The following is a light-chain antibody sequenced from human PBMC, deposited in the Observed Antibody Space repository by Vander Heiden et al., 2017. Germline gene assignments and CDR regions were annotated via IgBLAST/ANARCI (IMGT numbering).Light chain of an antibody. J-gene: IGLJ2*01. V-gene: IGLV3-21*02. CDR1: NIGTKS. Sequence: SAVLTQPPSVSAAPRQTARMTCGGNNIGTKSVHWYQQKPGQAPVLVIYDNYDRPSGIPERFSGSNSGNTATLTISRVEAGDEADYYCQVWDADSDQVLFGGGTKLTVL. CDR3: QVWDADSDQVL. CDR2: DNY.